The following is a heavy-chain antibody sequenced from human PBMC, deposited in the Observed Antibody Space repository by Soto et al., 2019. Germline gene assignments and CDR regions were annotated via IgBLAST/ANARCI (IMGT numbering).Heavy chain of an antibody. V-gene: IGHV1-2*02. J-gene: IGHJ3*02. CDR2: INPNSGGT. Sequence: AAVRVSFKACGCTFTGYYMHWVRQAPGQGLEWMGWINPNSGGTNYAQKFQGRVTMTRDTSISTAYMELSRLRSDDTAVYYCARRYYDYVWGSYRLWGDAFDIWGQGTMVTVSS. CDR3: ARRYYDYVWGSYRLWGDAFDI. CDR1: GCTFTGYY. D-gene: IGHD3-16*02.